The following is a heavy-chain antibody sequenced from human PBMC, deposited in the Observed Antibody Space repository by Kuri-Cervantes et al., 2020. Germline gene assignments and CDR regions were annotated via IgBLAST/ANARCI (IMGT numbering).Heavy chain of an antibody. CDR3: AREGYGGIPDAFDI. D-gene: IGHD4-23*01. J-gene: IGHJ3*02. CDR2: INPNSGGT. Sequence: ASVKVSCKASGYTFTGYYMHWVRQAPGQGLEWMGWINPNSGGTNYAQKFQGRVTMTRDTSISTAYMELNSLRAEDTAVYYCAREGYGGIPDAFDIWGQGTMVTVSS. V-gene: IGHV1-2*02. CDR1: GYTFTGYY.